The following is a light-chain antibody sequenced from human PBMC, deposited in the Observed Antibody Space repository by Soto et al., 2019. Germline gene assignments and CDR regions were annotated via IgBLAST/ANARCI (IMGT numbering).Light chain of an antibody. CDR1: QSVRSSY. J-gene: IGKJ4*01. CDR3: QQYGSSPLT. CDR2: GVS. V-gene: IGKV3-20*01. Sequence: EIVLTQSPGTLSLSPGERATLSCRASQSVRSSYLAWYQQKPGQAPRLLIYGVSSRATGSPDRFSGSGSGTDFTLTISRLEPEDLAVYYCQQYGSSPLTCGGGTKMEIK.